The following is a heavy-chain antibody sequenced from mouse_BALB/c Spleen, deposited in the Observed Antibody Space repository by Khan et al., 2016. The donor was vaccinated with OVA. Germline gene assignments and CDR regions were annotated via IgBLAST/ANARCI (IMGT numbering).Heavy chain of an antibody. V-gene: IGHV1S136*01. CDR1: GYTFTNYV. CDR3: ARESSRGDFSFPD. D-gene: IGHD3-3*01. J-gene: IGHJ3*01. Sequence: IQLVQSGPELVEPGASVKMSCKASGYTFTNYVMHWVKQKPGQGLEWIGYINPYNAGTRYNEKFKGTATLTSDISSTTAYVELSSLTSEDSAVYCGARESSRGDFSFPDWGKGTLGTVSA. CDR2: INPYNAGT.